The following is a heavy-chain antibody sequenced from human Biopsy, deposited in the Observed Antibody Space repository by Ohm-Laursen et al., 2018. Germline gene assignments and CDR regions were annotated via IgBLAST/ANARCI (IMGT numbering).Heavy chain of an antibody. J-gene: IGHJ2*01. Sequence: TLSLTCSVSGASVKTSGYFWAWHRPRPGMGLVWIGSISYNERTHYHPSLTGRLAISFDTSNNRISLQLRSVTVAGTAVYYCVREPKTGTAEAWYFDLWGRGSPVTVPS. CDR1: GASVKTSGYF. D-gene: IGHD3-9*01. CDR3: VREPKTGTAEAWYFDL. V-gene: IGHV4-31*03. CDR2: ISYNERT.